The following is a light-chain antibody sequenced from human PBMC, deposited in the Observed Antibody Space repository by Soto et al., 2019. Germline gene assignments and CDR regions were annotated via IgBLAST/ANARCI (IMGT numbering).Light chain of an antibody. CDR2: DAS. Sequence: EIVLTQSPGTLSLSPGERAILSYRASQTIDNALAWYQRKPGQAPRLLIYDASTRATGVPARFSGSGSGTEFTLTIISLQSEDLAVYHCQQYNNWPGWTFGQGTKVDIK. CDR1: QTIDNA. CDR3: QQYNNWPGWT. V-gene: IGKV3-15*01. J-gene: IGKJ1*01.